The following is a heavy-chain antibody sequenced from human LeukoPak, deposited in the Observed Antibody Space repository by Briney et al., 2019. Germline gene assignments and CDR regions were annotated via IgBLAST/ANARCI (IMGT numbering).Heavy chain of an antibody. CDR1: GFTFSSYE. Sequence: GGSLRLSCAASGFTFSSYEMNWVRQAPGKGLEWVSYISSSGSTIYYADSVKGRFTISRDNAKNSLYLQMNSLRAEDTAVYYCARDWGIAVAGRGEKDYWGQGTLVTVSS. CDR3: ARDWGIAVAGRGEKDY. D-gene: IGHD6-19*01. V-gene: IGHV3-48*03. CDR2: ISSSGSTI. J-gene: IGHJ4*02.